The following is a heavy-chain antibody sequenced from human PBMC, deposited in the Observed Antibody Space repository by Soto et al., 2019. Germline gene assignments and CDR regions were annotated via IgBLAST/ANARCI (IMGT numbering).Heavy chain of an antibody. CDR1: GFSFENYG. J-gene: IGHJ6*02. D-gene: IGHD5-12*01. CDR2: IWYDGSLQ. V-gene: IGHV3-33*06. CDR3: ANRWGDGYNLGQDYNGMDV. Sequence: QVQMVESGGGVVQPGRSLRLSCAASGFSFENYGMHWVRQAPGRGLEWVAIIWYDGSLQYYAAAVKGRFTISRDNSKNKLYLEMKSLKAEDTAVYYFANRWGDGYNLGQDYNGMDVWGQGPTVIVSS.